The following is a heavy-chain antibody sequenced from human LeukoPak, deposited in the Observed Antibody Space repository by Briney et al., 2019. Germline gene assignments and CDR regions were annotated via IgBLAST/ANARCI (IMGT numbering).Heavy chain of an antibody. CDR2: INPSGGST. D-gene: IGHD6-19*01. V-gene: IGHV1-46*01. CDR1: GYTFTSYG. Sequence: ASVKVSCKASGYTFTSYGISWVRQAPGQGLEWMGIINPSGGSTNYAQKFQGRVTMTRDTSTSTVYMELSSLGSEDTAVYYCARVPHSGPFDYWGQGTLVTVSS. CDR3: ARVPHSGPFDY. J-gene: IGHJ4*02.